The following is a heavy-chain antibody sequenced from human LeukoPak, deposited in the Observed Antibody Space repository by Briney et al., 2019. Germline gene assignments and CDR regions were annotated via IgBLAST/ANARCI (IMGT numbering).Heavy chain of an antibody. CDR2: ISYDGSNK. CDR1: GFTFSSYA. D-gene: IGHD1-26*01. CDR3: AKTGSYSSSGSDY. J-gene: IGHJ4*02. Sequence: PGRSLRLSCAASGFTFSSYAMHWVRQAPGKGLEWVAVISYDGSNKYYADSVKGRFTISRDNSKNTLYLQMNSLRAEDTAVYYCAKTGSYSSSGSDYWGQGTLVTVSS. V-gene: IGHV3-30*18.